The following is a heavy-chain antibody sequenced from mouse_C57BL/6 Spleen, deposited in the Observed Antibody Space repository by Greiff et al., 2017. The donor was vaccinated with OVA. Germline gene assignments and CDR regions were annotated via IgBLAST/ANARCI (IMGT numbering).Heavy chain of an antibody. CDR3: ARRRDYRFDY. CDR2: IYPSDSET. D-gene: IGHD5-5*01. CDR1: GYTFTSYW. J-gene: IGHJ2*01. Sequence: QVQLQQPGAELVRPGSSVKLSCKASGYTFTSYWMDWVKQRPGQGLEWIGNIYPSDSETHYNQKFKDKATLTVYKSSSTAYMQLSSLTSEDSAVYYCARRRDYRFDYWGQGTTLTVSS. V-gene: IGHV1-61*01.